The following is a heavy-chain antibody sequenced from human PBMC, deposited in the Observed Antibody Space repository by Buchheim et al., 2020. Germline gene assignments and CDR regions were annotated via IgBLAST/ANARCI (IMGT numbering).Heavy chain of an antibody. V-gene: IGHV3-74*03. Sequence: EVQLVESGGGLVKPGGSLRLSCAASGFTFSSYWMHWVRQAPGKGLVWVSRTNSDGSSTTYAGSVKGRFTISRDNAKNTLYLQMNSLRADDTAVYYCARGRGAEGRGFDYWGQGTL. CDR2: TNSDGSST. CDR1: GFTFSSYW. CDR3: ARGRGAEGRGFDY. J-gene: IGHJ4*02. D-gene: IGHD1-26*01.